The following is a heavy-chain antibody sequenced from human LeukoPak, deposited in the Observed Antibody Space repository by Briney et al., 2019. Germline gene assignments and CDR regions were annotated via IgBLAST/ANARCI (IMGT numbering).Heavy chain of an antibody. V-gene: IGHV3-23*01. J-gene: IGHJ4*02. D-gene: IGHD2-2*01. Sequence: GGSLGLSCAASGFTFSSYAMSWVRQAPGKGLEWVSAISGSGGSTYYADSVKGRFTISRDNSKNTLYLQMNSLRAEDTAVYYCAKSLIYCSSTSCYAVDYWGQGTLVTVSS. CDR1: GFTFSSYA. CDR2: ISGSGGST. CDR3: AKSLIYCSSTSCYAVDY.